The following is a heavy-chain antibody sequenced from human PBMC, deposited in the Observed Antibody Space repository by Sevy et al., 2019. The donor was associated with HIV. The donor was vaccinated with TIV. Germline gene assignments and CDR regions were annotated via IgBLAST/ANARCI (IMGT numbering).Heavy chain of an antibody. Sequence: SETLSLTRTVSGDSISGYYWSWIRQPPGKGLEWIGYIYYSGNTNYNPSLKSRVTISVDTSKNQFSLKLRSVTAADTAIYYCARAYQYYYYGMDVWGQGTTVTVSS. J-gene: IGHJ6*02. D-gene: IGHD3-10*01. CDR1: GDSISGYY. V-gene: IGHV4-59*01. CDR2: IYYSGNT. CDR3: ARAYQYYYYGMDV.